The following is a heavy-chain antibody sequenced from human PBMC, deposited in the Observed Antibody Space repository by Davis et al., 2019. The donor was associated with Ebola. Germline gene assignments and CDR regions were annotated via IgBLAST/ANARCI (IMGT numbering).Heavy chain of an antibody. V-gene: IGHV3-7*01. CDR3: ARGAQGTFDI. Sequence: GESLKISCAASGFTFSDYYMSWIRQAPGKGLEWVANIKQDGSEKYYVDSVKGRFTISRDNAKNSLYLQMNSLRPEDTAVFYCARGAQGTFDIWGQGTMVTVSS. CDR2: IKQDGSEK. J-gene: IGHJ3*02. CDR1: GFTFSDYY.